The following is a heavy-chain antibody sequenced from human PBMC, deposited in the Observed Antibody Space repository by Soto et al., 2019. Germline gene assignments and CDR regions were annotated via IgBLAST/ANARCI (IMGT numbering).Heavy chain of an antibody. CDR3: ARQRGSGSYPNWFDP. V-gene: IGHV4-39*01. J-gene: IGHJ5*02. D-gene: IGHD1-26*01. CDR1: GGSISSSSYY. CDR2: IYYSGST. Sequence: SETLSLTCTVSGGSISSSSYYWGWIRQPPGKGLEWIGSIYYSGSTYYNPSLKSRVTISVDTSKNQFSLKLSSVTAADTAVYYCARQRGSGSYPNWFDPWGQGTLVTSPQ.